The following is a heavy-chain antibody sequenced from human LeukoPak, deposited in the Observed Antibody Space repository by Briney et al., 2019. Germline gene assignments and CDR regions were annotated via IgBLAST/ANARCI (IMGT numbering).Heavy chain of an antibody. V-gene: IGHV1-2*06. Sequence: ASVKVSCKASGYTFTGYYMHWVRQAPGQGLEWMGRINPNSGGTNYAQKFQGRVTMTRDTSISTAYMELSRLRSDDTAVYYCARVYLERQCSGYDAPTDFDYWGQGTLVTVSS. CDR3: ARVYLERQCSGYDAPTDFDY. CDR2: INPNSGGT. J-gene: IGHJ4*02. D-gene: IGHD5-12*01. CDR1: GYTFTGYY.